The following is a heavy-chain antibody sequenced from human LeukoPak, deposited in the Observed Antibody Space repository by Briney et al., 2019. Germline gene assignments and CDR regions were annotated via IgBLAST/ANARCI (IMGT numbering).Heavy chain of an antibody. CDR1: GGSISNYY. J-gene: IGHJ6*03. Sequence: LSLTCTVSGGSISNYYWSWIRLPPGKGLEWIGFIYYSGSTHYNPSLQSRVSISVDTSKNQFSLKLTSVIPADTAVYYCARHDYYYSMDVWGKGATVTVSS. V-gene: IGHV4-59*01. CDR2: IYYSGST. CDR3: ARHDYYYSMDV.